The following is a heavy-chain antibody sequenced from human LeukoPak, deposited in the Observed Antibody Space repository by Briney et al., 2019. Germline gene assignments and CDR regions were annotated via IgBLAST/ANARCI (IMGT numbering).Heavy chain of an antibody. J-gene: IGHJ6*03. CDR2: IIPIFGTA. CDR3: ARSHYDFWSGYSGQFYYMDV. CDR1: GGAFSSYA. Sequence: SVKVSCKASGGAFSSYAISWVRQAPGQGLEWMGGIIPIFGTANYAQKFQGRVTITADESTSTAYMELSSLRSEDTAVYYCARSHYDFWSGYSGQFYYMDVWGKGTTVTVSS. V-gene: IGHV1-69*13. D-gene: IGHD3-3*01.